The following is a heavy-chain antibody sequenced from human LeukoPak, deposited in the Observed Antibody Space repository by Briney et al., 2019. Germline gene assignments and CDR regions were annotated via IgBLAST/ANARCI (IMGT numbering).Heavy chain of an antibody. CDR3: ARDSAHYYGSD. D-gene: IGHD3-10*01. V-gene: IGHV3-21*01. CDR1: GFTFSSYS. CDR2: ISSSGSYI. Sequence: GGSLRLSCAASGFTFSSYSMIWVRQAPGKGLEWVSSISSSGSYIYYADSVKGRYTISRDNAKNSLYLQMNSLRVEDTAVYYCARDSAHYYGSDWGQGTLVTVSS. J-gene: IGHJ4*02.